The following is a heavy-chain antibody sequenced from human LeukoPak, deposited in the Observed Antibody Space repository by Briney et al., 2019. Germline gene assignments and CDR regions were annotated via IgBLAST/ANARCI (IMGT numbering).Heavy chain of an antibody. CDR2: INPNSGGT. J-gene: IGHJ4*02. V-gene: IGHV1-2*06. Sequence: ASVKVSCTASGYTFTGYYMHWVRQAPGQGLEWMGRINPNSGGTNYAQKFQGRVTMTRDTSISTAYMELSRLRSDDTAVYYCAGGSGYSSGWADYWGQGTLVTVSS. CDR3: AGGSGYSSGWADY. CDR1: GYTFTGYY. D-gene: IGHD6-19*01.